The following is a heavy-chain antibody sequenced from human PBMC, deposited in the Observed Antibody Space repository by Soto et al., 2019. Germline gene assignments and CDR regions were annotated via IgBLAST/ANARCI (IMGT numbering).Heavy chain of an antibody. J-gene: IGHJ4*02. Sequence: QVQLVESGGGVVPPGGSLRLSCAASGFTFSTYAMFWVRQAPGKGLEWVAAVSYDGRNKFYADSVKGRVTISRDNSKNMVDLQMSSLTPEDAAVYYCAREMAQWLALFDCWGQGALVTVSS. CDR2: VSYDGRNK. CDR1: GFTFSTYA. V-gene: IGHV3-30*03. D-gene: IGHD6-19*01. CDR3: AREMAQWLALFDC.